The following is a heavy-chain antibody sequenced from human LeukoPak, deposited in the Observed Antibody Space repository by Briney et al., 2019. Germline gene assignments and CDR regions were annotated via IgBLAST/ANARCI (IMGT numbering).Heavy chain of an antibody. CDR1: GFIFSTYW. V-gene: IGHV3-7*01. CDR3: ATDQLGGYGSYDY. Sequence: GGSLRLSCAASGFIFSTYWMSWVRQAPGKGLECVANIKQDGSETHYVDSVKGRFTISRDNGRNSMYLQMNSLRAEDTAVYYCATDQLGGYGSYDYWGQGTLVTVSS. CDR2: IKQDGSET. J-gene: IGHJ4*02. D-gene: IGHD3-10*01.